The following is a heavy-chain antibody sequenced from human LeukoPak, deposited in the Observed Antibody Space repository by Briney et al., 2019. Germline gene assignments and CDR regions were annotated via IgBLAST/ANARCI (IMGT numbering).Heavy chain of an antibody. D-gene: IGHD3-22*01. J-gene: IGHJ6*02. CDR2: ITWNRDNI. Sequence: PGGFLRLSCTVSGFTFDDYAMHWVRHTPGKGLEWVAGITWNRDNIGYGDSVKGRFTISRDNVKNVLYLQMNSLRPEDTALYYCAKDLSSAITSALVLDVWGQGTTV. CDR3: AKDLSSAITSALVLDV. CDR1: GFTFDDYA. V-gene: IGHV3-9*01.